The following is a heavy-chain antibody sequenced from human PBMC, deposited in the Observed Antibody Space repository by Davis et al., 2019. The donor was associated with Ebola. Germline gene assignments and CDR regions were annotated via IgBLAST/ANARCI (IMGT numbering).Heavy chain of an antibody. D-gene: IGHD6-19*01. V-gene: IGHV5-51*01. CDR1: GYSFTSYW. CDR3: ARHYSIAVAGDAFDI. CDR2: IYPGDSDT. J-gene: IGHJ4*02. Sequence: GESLKISCQGSGYSFTSYWIGWVRQMPGKGLEWMGIIYPGDSDTRYSPSFQGQVTISADKSISTAYLQWSSLKASDTAMYYCARHYSIAVAGDAFDIWGQGTLVTVAS.